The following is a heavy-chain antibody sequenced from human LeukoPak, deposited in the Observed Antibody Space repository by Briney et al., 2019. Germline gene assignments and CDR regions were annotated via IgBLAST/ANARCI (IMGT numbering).Heavy chain of an antibody. Sequence: PGGSLRLSCIGSGFTFSRFGMRWVRQAPGKGLEWVAFIRYDGSNRYYVDSVKGRLTISRDNAKNTLYLQMNNLRHEDTAVYYCVKSAPRSIQVWHYWGQRTLVTVSS. D-gene: IGHD5-18*01. CDR1: GFTFSRFG. CDR3: VKSAPRSIQVWHY. CDR2: IRYDGSNR. J-gene: IGHJ4*02. V-gene: IGHV3-30*02.